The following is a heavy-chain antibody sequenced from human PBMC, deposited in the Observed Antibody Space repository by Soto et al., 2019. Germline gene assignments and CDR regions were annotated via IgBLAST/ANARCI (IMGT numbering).Heavy chain of an antibody. CDR3: ALASGYAPTFFIDF. Sequence: SGPTLVNPTQTLTLTCTFSGFSLSTSGMCVSWIRQPPGKALEWLARIDWDDDKYYSTSLKTRLTISKDTSKNQVVLTMTNMDPVDTASYSCALASGYAPTFFIDFGGQGTLVTAFS. J-gene: IGHJ4*02. V-gene: IGHV2-70*11. CDR1: GFSLSTSGMC. D-gene: IGHD5-12*01. CDR2: IDWDDDK.